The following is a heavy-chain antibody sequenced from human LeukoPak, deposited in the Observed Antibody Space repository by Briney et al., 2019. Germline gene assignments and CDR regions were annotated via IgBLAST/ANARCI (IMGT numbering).Heavy chain of an antibody. D-gene: IGHD6-19*01. Sequence: EASVKVSCKASGYTFTSYYMHWVRQAPGQGLEWMGIINPSGGSTSYAQKFQGRVTMTRDTSTSTVYMELSSLRSEDTAVYYCARVAAAGRETPIAGAGTGYFDYWGQGTLVTVSS. J-gene: IGHJ4*02. CDR2: INPSGGST. V-gene: IGHV1-46*01. CDR3: ARVAAAGRETPIAGAGTGYFDY. CDR1: GYTFTSYY.